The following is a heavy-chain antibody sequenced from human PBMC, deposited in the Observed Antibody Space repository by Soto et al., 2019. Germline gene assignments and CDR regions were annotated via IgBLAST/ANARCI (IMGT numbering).Heavy chain of an antibody. CDR3: ARDLSPYYYDSSGYFGAFDP. D-gene: IGHD3-22*01. CDR2: ISYDGSNK. J-gene: IGHJ5*02. Sequence: PGGSLRLSCAASGFTFSSYAIHWVRQAPGKGLEWVAVISYDGSNKYYADSVKGRFTISRDNSKNTLYLQMNSLRAEDTAVYYCARDLSPYYYDSSGYFGAFDPWGQGTLVTVSS. V-gene: IGHV3-30-3*01. CDR1: GFTFSSYA.